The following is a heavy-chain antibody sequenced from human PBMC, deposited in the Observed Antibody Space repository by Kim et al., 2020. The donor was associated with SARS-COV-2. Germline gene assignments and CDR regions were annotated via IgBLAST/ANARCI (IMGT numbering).Heavy chain of an antibody. J-gene: IGHJ4*02. D-gene: IGHD3-10*01. CDR3: ARVGEHYGSGSYFFDY. V-gene: IGHV1-69*01. Sequence: KVQGRVTITAEESTSTAYMELSRLRYEDTAVYYCARVGEHYGSGSYFFDYWGQGTLVTVSS.